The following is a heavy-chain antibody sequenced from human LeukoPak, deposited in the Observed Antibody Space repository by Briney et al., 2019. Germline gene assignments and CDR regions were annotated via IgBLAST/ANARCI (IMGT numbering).Heavy chain of an antibody. CDR1: GGSISSYY. V-gene: IGHV4-59*12. CDR3: ARDLGYSSGQYYFDY. CDR2: IYHSGST. Sequence: PSETLSLTCTVSGGSISSYYWSWVRQPPGKGLEWIGYIYHSGSTYYNPSLKSRVTISVDTSKNQFSLKLSSVTAADAAVYYCARDLGYSSGQYYFDYWGQGTLVTVSS. D-gene: IGHD6-19*01. J-gene: IGHJ4*02.